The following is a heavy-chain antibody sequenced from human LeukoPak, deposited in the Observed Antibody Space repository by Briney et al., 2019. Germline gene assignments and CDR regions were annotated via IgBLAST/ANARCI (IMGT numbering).Heavy chain of an antibody. CDR3: ARHRWGDTYFDY. V-gene: IGHV1-18*01. CDR2: ISAYNGDT. CDR1: GYTFTSYG. D-gene: IGHD3-16*01. Sequence: ASVKVSCKASGYTFTSYGISWVRQAPGQGLAWMGWISAYNGDTNYAQNLQGRVTMTTDTSTSAAYMELRSLSSDDTAVYYCARHRWGDTYFDYWGQGTLVTVSS. J-gene: IGHJ4*02.